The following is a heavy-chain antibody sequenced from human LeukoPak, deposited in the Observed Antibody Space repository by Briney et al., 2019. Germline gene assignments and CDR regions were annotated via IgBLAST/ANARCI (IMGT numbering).Heavy chain of an antibody. D-gene: IGHD2-21*02. CDR2: IYYSGSP. Sequence: SDTLALTCTVCGGSISSYYWSWIRQPPGKGLEWIGYIYYSGSPNYNPSLKSRVTISVDTSKNQFSLKLSSVTAADTAVYYCARGPADGDCDYDYWGQGTLVTVSS. CDR1: GGSISSYY. V-gene: IGHV4-59*07. CDR3: ARGPADGDCDYDY. J-gene: IGHJ4*02.